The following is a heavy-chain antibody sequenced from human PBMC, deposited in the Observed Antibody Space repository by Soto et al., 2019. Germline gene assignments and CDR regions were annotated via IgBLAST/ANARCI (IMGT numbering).Heavy chain of an antibody. J-gene: IGHJ5*02. CDR2: MNPNSGNT. V-gene: IGHV1-8*01. CDR3: VRGITIFGVVIIGGFDP. Sequence: QVQLVQSGAEVKKPGASVKVSCKASGYTFTSYDINWVRQATGQGLEWMGWMNPNSGNTGYAQKFQGRVTMTRNTSISTAYMELSSLRSEDTAVYYCVRGITIFGVVIIGGFDPWGQGTLVTVSS. D-gene: IGHD3-3*01. CDR1: GYTFTSYD.